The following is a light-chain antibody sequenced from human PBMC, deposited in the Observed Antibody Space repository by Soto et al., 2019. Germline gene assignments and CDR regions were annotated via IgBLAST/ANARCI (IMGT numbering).Light chain of an antibody. CDR3: GSWDSSLSAYV. J-gene: IGLJ1*01. V-gene: IGLV1-51*01. CDR1: SSDVGSNS. CDR2: DDN. Sequence: QSVLTQPPSASATPGQRVTISCSGRSSDVGSNSVSWYQQLPGTAPKLLIYDDNKRPSGIPDRFSGSKSGTSATLGITGFQTGDEADYYCGSWDSSLSAYVFGTGTKV.